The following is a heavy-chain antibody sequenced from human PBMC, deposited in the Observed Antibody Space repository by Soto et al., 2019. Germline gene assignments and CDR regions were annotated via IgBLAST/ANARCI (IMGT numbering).Heavy chain of an antibody. CDR3: GRGRYGDY. J-gene: IGHJ4*02. V-gene: IGHV1-18*01. Sequence: QVHLVQSGAEVKKPGASVKVSCKASGYTFTSYGITWVRQAPGQGLEWMGWISAHNGNTDYAQKLQGRVIGTRDTSTSTAYMELRRLRSDDTAVYYCGRGRYGDYWGQGALVTVSS. CDR1: GYTFTSYG. D-gene: IGHD1-1*01. CDR2: ISAHNGNT.